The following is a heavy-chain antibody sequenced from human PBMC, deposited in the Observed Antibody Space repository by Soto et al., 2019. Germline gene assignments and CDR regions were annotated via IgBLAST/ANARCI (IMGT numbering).Heavy chain of an antibody. CDR3: AKAGFGTVYSSGWYYFNY. CDR2: ISYDGSNK. CDR1: GFTFSSYG. J-gene: IGHJ4*02. Sequence: GGSLRLSCAASGFTFSSYGMHWVRQAPGKGLEWVAVISYDGSNKYYADSVKGRFTISRDNSKNTLYLQMNSLRAEDTAVYYCAKAGFGTVYSSGWYYFNYWGQGTLVTVSS. D-gene: IGHD6-19*01. V-gene: IGHV3-30*18.